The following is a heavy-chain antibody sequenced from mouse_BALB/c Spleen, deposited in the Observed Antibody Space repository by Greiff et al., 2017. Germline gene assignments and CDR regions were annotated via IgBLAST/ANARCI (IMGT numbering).Heavy chain of an antibody. CDR1: GFNIKDTY. CDR3: APYDSAWFAY. V-gene: IGHV14-3*02. D-gene: IGHD2-4*01. Sequence: DVKLQESGAELVKPGASVKLSCTASGFNIKDTYMHWVKQRPEQGLEWIGRIDPANGNTKYDPKFQGKATITADTSSNTAYLQLSSLTSEDTAVYYCAPYDSAWFAYWGQGTLVTVSA. J-gene: IGHJ3*01. CDR2: IDPANGNT.